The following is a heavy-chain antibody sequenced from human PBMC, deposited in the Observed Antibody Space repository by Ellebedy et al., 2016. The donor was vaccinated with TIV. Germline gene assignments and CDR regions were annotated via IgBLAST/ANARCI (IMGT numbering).Heavy chain of an antibody. J-gene: IGHJ4*02. Sequence: SVKVSCXASGGTFSSYAISWVRQAPGQGLEWMGGIIPIFGTANYAQKFQGRVTMTTDTSTSTAYMELRSLISDDTAVYYCARGRLNFWSGQPLDYWGQGTLVTVSS. CDR2: IIPIFGTA. CDR3: ARGRLNFWSGQPLDY. CDR1: GGTFSSYA. D-gene: IGHD3-3*01. V-gene: IGHV1-69*05.